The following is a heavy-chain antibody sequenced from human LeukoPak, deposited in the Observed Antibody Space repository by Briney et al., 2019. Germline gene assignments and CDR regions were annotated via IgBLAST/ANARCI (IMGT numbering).Heavy chain of an antibody. J-gene: IGHJ6*03. V-gene: IGHV3-11*01. CDR2: ISSSGSTI. CDR1: GFTFSDYY. Sequence: GGSLRLSCAASGFTFSDYYMSWIRQAPGQGLEWVSYISSSGSTIYYADSVKGRFTISRDNAKNSLYLQMNSLRAEDTAVYYCAREYVWHYYMDVWGKGTAVTVSS. D-gene: IGHD3-10*02. CDR3: AREYVWHYYMDV.